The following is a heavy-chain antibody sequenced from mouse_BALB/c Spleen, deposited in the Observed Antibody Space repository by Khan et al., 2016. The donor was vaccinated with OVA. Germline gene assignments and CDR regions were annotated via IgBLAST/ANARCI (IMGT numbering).Heavy chain of an antibody. V-gene: IGHV2-2*02. CDR2: IWSGGIT. CDR3: ARNYDYDEGLAY. D-gene: IGHD2-4*01. Sequence: QVQLKQSGPGLVQPSQSLSITCTVSGFSLTSYGVHWVRQSPGKGLEWLGGIWSGGITDYSAAFISRLSISKDNSKSQVFFKMNSLQANDTAIYCCARNYDYDEGLAYWGQGTLVTVSA. J-gene: IGHJ3*01. CDR1: GFSLTSYG.